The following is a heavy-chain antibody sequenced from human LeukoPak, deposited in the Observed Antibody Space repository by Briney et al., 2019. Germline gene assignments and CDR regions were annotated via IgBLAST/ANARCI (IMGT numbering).Heavy chain of an antibody. CDR1: GFTVSSNY. CDR3: ASSRFWSGFTVNY. V-gene: IGHV3-53*01. J-gene: IGHJ4*02. D-gene: IGHD3-3*01. Sequence: AGGSLRLSCAASGFTVSSNYMSWVRQAPGKGLEWVSVIYTGGSTYYADSVKGRFTISRDNSKNTLYLQMNSLRAEDTAVYYCASSRFWSGFTVNYWGQGTLVTVSS. CDR2: IYTGGST.